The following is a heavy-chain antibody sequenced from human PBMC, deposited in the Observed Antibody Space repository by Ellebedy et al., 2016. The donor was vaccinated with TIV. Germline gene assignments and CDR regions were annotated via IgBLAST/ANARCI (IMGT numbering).Heavy chain of an antibody. CDR3: ARQFDQPAR. CDR2: INNNGRTI. D-gene: IGHD3-9*01. Sequence: GESLKISCVGSGFRFSTYAMAWVRQTPGQGLVWVARINNNGRTINYADSVKGRFTISRDNAKNTLYLEMSSLRVDDTAVYYCARQFDQPARWGQGTLVIVSS. V-gene: IGHV3-74*01. J-gene: IGHJ4*02. CDR1: GFRFSTYA.